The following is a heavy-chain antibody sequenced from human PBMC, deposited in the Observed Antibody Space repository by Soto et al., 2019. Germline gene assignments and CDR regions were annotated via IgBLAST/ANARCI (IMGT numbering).Heavy chain of an antibody. Sequence: QEQLVESGGGVVQPGRSLRLSCAASGFTFSSFGMHWVRQAPGKGLEWVALISYDRSITYYADSVKGRFTISRDNSKNTLYLQMNSLRAEDTAVYYCAKDGFNSIVGSTTAFDIWGHGTMVTVSS. J-gene: IGHJ3*02. CDR2: ISYDRSIT. CDR3: AKDGFNSIVGSTTAFDI. V-gene: IGHV3-30*18. D-gene: IGHD1-26*01. CDR1: GFTFSSFG.